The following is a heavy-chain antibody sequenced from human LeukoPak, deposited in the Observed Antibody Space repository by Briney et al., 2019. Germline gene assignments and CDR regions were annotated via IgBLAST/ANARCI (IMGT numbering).Heavy chain of an antibody. CDR1: GFTFSSYA. J-gene: IGHJ4*02. D-gene: IGHD3-10*01. Sequence: GGSLRLSCAASGFTFSSYAMGWVRQAPGEGLQWVSGISGSGSGTYYADSVRGRFTISRDNSENTLYLQMNSLRAEDTAVYYCAKGRRVIMVRGVPVDYWGQGTLVTVSS. CDR2: ISGSGSGT. CDR3: AKGRRVIMVRGVPVDY. V-gene: IGHV3-23*01.